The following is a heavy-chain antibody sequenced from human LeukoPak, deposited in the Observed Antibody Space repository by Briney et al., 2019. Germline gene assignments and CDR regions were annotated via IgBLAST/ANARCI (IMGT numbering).Heavy chain of an antibody. CDR1: GFTFSSYW. J-gene: IGHJ6*02. CDR3: GRNHSIEFGKAV. V-gene: IGHV3-7*05. Sequence: PGGCLRLSCAASGFTFSSYWMSWVRQAPGKGLEWVANIKHDGSAKYNVDSVKGRFSISRDNPKSSLYLQMNSLRAEDTAVYYCGRNHSIEFGKAVWGQGTTVTVS. CDR2: IKHDGSAK. D-gene: IGHD3-3*02.